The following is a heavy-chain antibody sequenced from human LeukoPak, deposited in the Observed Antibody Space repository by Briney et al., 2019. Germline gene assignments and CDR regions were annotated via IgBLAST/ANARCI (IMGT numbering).Heavy chain of an antibody. Sequence: ASVKVSCKASGYTFTSYGLSWVRQAPGQGLEWMGWISAYNGNTNYAQKLQGRVTMTTDTSTRTAYMERRSLRSEDTDVYYCARDPSLGGATARFGDYWGQGTLVTVSS. CDR2: ISAYNGNT. CDR1: GYTFTSYG. J-gene: IGHJ4*02. D-gene: IGHD1-26*01. V-gene: IGHV1-18*01. CDR3: ARDPSLGGATARFGDY.